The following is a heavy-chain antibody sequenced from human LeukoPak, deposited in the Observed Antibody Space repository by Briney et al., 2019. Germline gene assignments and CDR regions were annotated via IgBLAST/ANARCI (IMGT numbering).Heavy chain of an antibody. CDR2: IGGSGDKT. D-gene: IGHD6-19*01. CDR1: GFTLSSQW. V-gene: IGHV3-23*01. CDR3: VRRGDASSGWGDRDY. J-gene: IGHJ4*02. Sequence: GGSLRLSCAVSGFTLSSQWMHWVRQAPGKGLEWVSTIGGSGDKTFYADSVKGRFTISRDNSKNMLHLQMSSLTGEDTALYYCVRRGDASSGWGDRDYWGQGALVTVSS.